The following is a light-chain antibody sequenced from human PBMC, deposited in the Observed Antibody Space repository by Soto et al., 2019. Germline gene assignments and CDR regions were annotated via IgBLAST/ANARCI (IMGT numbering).Light chain of an antibody. CDR2: GAS. V-gene: IGKV3-20*01. CDR1: QSVSSNY. J-gene: IGKJ5*01. Sequence: EIALTQSPGTLSLSPGERATLSCRASQSVSSNYLAWYEQKPGQAPSLLIYGASNSATGIPDRFSGSGSGTDFTLTISRLEPGDCAVFYCQQYGDPPISFGEGKRLEIK. CDR3: QQYGDPPIS.